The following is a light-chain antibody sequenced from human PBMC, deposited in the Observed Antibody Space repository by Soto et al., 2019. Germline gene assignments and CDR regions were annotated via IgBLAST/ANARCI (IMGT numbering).Light chain of an antibody. CDR1: QSINSS. Sequence: DIQMTQSPSSLSASVGDRVTITCRASQSINSSLNWYQQKPGKAPKLLMYAASSLQSGVPSRFSGSGFGTDFTLTISSLQPEDFATYYCQQSYSSPVTFGGGTKVDIK. V-gene: IGKV1-39*01. J-gene: IGKJ4*01. CDR3: QQSYSSPVT. CDR2: AAS.